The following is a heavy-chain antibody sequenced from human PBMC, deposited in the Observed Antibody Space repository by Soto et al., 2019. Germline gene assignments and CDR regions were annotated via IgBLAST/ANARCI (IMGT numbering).Heavy chain of an antibody. V-gene: IGHV3-30-3*01. CDR1: GFTFSSYA. CDR3: ARDTGYCSSTSCPTPYYYYGMDV. D-gene: IGHD2-2*01. CDR2: ISYDGSNK. J-gene: IGHJ6*02. Sequence: PGGSLRLSCAASGFTFSSYAMHWVRQAPGKGLEWVAVISYDGSNKYYADSVKGRFTISRDNSKNTLYLQMNSLRAEDTAVYYCARDTGYCSSTSCPTPYYYYGMDVWGRGTTVTVSS.